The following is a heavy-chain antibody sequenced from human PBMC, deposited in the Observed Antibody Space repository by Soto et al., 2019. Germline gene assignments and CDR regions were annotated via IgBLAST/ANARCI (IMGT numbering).Heavy chain of an antibody. CDR1: GDSIGSSYY. V-gene: IGHV4-39*01. CDR2: VYYTGFT. D-gene: IGHD2-21*01. CDR3: ARLPVVVIALGYFDP. J-gene: IGHJ5*02. Sequence: PSETLSLTCTVSGDSIGSSYYWGCVRQPPGKGLECIGAVYYTGFTYYNPSLKSRLTISLDTSKNQFSLRLSSVTAADTAIYYCARLPVVVIALGYFDPWGPGTLGTVSS.